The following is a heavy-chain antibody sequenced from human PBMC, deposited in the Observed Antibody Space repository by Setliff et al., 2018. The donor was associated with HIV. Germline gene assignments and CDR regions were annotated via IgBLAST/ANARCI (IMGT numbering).Heavy chain of an antibody. CDR2: ISGYNDNT. V-gene: IGHV1-18*01. D-gene: IGHD2-21*02. CDR1: GYSFTTFG. J-gene: IGHJ4*02. CDR3: ARAGAVMTAHFDF. Sequence: GASVKVSCKASGYSFTTFGITWVRQAPGQGLEWMGWISGYNDNTNYAQKYQGRVTLTTDTSTNTAYMELRRLISDDTAVYYCARAGAVMTAHFDFWGQGTLVTVLL.